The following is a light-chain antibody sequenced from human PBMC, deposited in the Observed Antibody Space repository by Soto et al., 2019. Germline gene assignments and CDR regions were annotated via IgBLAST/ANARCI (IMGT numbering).Light chain of an antibody. Sequence: DMQMTQFPSTLSASVGDRVTITCRASQSISNWLAWYQQKPGKAPKLLIYKASILESGVPSRFSGSGSGTEFTLTIRRLQPDDFATYSCQQYNSYFGQGTKLEIK. CDR1: QSISNW. J-gene: IGKJ2*01. V-gene: IGKV1-5*03. CDR3: QQYNSY. CDR2: KAS.